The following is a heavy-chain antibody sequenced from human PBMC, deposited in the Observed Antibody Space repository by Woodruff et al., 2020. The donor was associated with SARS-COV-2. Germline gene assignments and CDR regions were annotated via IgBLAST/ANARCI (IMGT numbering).Heavy chain of an antibody. CDR2: ISFDGTNQ. J-gene: IGHJ4*02. Sequence: VAVISFDGTNQYYADSVKGRFTISRDNSKGTLYLQMDSLTTEDTAVYYCATDGYWGQGTLVTVSS. V-gene: IGHV3-30-3*01. CDR3: ATDGY.